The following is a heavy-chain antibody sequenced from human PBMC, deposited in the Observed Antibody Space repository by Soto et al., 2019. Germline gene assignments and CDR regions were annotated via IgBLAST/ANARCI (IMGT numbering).Heavy chain of an antibody. CDR2: IYYSGST. Sequence: SETLSLTCTVSGGSISSYYWSWIRQPPGKGLEWIGYIYYSGSTSYNPSLKSRVTISVDTSKNQFSLKLSSVTAADTAVYYCARKDQYGEYVHDALDIWGQGAMVTVSS. J-gene: IGHJ3*02. D-gene: IGHD4-17*01. CDR1: GGSISSYY. CDR3: ARKDQYGEYVHDALDI. V-gene: IGHV4-59*01.